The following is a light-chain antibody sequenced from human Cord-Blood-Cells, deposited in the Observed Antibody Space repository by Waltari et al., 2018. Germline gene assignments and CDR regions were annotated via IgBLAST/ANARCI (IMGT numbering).Light chain of an antibody. V-gene: IGLV2-8*01. J-gene: IGLJ1*01. CDR2: EVS. CDR1: SSDVGGYNY. CDR3: SSYAGSNNYV. Sequence: QSALTQPPSASGSPGQSVTISCTGTSSDVGGYNYVSWYQQHPGKAPKLMSYEVSKRPSGVPDRFSGSNSGNAASLTVSGLQAEDEADYYCSSYAGSNNYVFGTGTKVTVL.